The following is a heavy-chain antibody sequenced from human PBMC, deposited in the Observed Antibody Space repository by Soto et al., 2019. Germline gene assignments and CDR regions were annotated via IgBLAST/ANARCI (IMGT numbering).Heavy chain of an antibody. Sequence: HPGGSLRLSCAASGFTFSSYSMNWVRQAPGKGLEWVSYITSSSSKINYADSVKGRFTISRDNAKNSLYLQMNSLRDEDTAVYYCARDPYGFGESSPGLWGQGTLVTVSS. CDR2: ITSSSSKI. J-gene: IGHJ4*02. D-gene: IGHD3-10*01. CDR3: ARDPYGFGESSPGL. V-gene: IGHV3-48*02. CDR1: GFTFSSYS.